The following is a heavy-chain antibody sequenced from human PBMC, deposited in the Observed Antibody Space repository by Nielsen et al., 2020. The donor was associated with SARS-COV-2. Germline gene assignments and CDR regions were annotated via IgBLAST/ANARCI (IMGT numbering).Heavy chain of an antibody. CDR2: ISGSGGST. J-gene: IGHJ4*02. Sequence: GESLKISCAASGFTFSSYAMSWVRQAPGKGLEWVSAISGSGGSTYYADSVKGRFTISRDNSKNTVYLQMNSLRAEDTAVYYCAKDLRITMIVVVITPTDWGQGTLVTVSS. CDR1: GFTFSSYA. D-gene: IGHD3-22*01. CDR3: AKDLRITMIVVVITPTD. V-gene: IGHV3-23*01.